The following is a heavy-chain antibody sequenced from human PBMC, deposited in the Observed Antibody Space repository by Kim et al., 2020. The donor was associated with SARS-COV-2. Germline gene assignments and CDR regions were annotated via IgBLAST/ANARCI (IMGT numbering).Heavy chain of an antibody. V-gene: IGHV3-49*03. CDR1: GFTFVDYA. J-gene: IGHJ4*02. CDR2: ISSRAFGVTP. D-gene: IGHD3-10*01. CDR3: TRNSVAVHFDY. Sequence: GGSLRLSCSGSGFTFVDYALSWFRQAPGKGLEWVGFISSRAFGVTPQYAASVRGRFTISRDDSRNIAYLQMNSLETEDTAVYYCTRNSVAVHFDYWGQGRLVTVSS.